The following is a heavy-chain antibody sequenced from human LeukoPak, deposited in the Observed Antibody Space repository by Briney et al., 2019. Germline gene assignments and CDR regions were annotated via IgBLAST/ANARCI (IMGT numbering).Heavy chain of an antibody. J-gene: IGHJ4*02. CDR3: ARALWGSGSYPLFDY. Sequence: SQTLSLTCTVSGGSISSGSYYWSWIRQPAGKGLEWIGRIYTSGSTNYNPSLKSRVTISVDTSKNQFSLKLSSVTAADTAVYYCARALWGSGSYPLFDYWGQGTLVTVSS. CDR1: GGSISSGSYY. D-gene: IGHD3-10*01. CDR2: IYTSGST. V-gene: IGHV4-61*02.